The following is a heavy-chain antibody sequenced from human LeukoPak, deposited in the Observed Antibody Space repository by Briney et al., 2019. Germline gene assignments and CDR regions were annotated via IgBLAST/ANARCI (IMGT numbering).Heavy chain of an antibody. CDR1: GYSFTSYD. V-gene: IGHV1-46*01. J-gene: IGHJ6*01. D-gene: IGHD3-16*01. CDR3: TREGLWGDLHPPNGL. Sequence: ASVKVSCKASGYSFTSYDMHWVRQAPGQGLEWMGIINPSGGSTSYAQKFQGRVTMTRDTSASTVYMELSSLRSEDTAIYYCTREGLWGDLHPPNGLWGPGTPGT. CDR2: INPSGGST.